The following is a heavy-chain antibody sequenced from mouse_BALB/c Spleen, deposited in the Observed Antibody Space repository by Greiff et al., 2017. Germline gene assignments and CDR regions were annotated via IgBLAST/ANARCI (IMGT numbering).Heavy chain of an antibody. CDR1: GYSITSDYA. V-gene: IGHV3-2*02. CDR3: ARGLRLWFAY. CDR2: ISYSGST. Sequence: EVQLQESGPGLVKPSQSLSLTCTVTGYSITSDYAWNWIRQFPGNKLEWMGYISYSGSTSYNPSLKSRISITRDTSKNQFFLQLNSVTTEDTATYYCARGLRLWFAYWGQGTLVTVSA. D-gene: IGHD1-2*01. J-gene: IGHJ3*01.